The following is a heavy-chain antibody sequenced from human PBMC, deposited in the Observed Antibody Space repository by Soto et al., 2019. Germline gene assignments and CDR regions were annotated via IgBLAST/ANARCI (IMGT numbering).Heavy chain of an antibody. CDR1: GFTFSIYS. CDR3: AKIHSSLDY. Sequence: LRLSCAASGFTFSIYSMNWVRQAPGKGLEWVSSISSSSSYIYYANSVKGRFTISRDNSKNTLYLQMNSLRAEDTAVYYCAKIHSSLDYWGQGTLVTVSS. J-gene: IGHJ4*02. D-gene: IGHD6-6*01. CDR2: ISSSSSYI. V-gene: IGHV3-21*01.